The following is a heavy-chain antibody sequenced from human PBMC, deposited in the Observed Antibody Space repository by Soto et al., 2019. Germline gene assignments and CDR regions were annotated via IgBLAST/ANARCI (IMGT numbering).Heavy chain of an antibody. D-gene: IGHD3-3*01. Sequence: SETLSLTCTVSGGSISSSSYYWGWIRQPPGKGLEWIGSIYYSGSTYYNPSLKSRVTISVDTSKNQFSLKLSSVTAADTAVYYCARHIGDFWSGYFRVWFDPWGQGTLVTVSS. V-gene: IGHV4-39*01. CDR1: GGSISSSSYY. CDR3: ARHIGDFWSGYFRVWFDP. CDR2: IYYSGST. J-gene: IGHJ5*02.